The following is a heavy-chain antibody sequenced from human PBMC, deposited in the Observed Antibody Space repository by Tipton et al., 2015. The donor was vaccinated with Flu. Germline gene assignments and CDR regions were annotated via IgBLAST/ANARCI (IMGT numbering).Heavy chain of an antibody. CDR1: GYSFTNYW. V-gene: IGHV5-51*01. J-gene: IGHJ4*02. CDR3: AGLPYNSGSEGSDF. CDR2: IHPGDPDT. Sequence: QLVQSGAEVKKTGESLKISCKGSGYSFTNYWIGWVRQMPGKGLEWMGIIHPGDPDTRYSPSFQGQVTISAVQSITTAYLQWSSLKASDSALFYCAGLPYNSGSEGSDFWGQGTLVTVSS. D-gene: IGHD6-19*01.